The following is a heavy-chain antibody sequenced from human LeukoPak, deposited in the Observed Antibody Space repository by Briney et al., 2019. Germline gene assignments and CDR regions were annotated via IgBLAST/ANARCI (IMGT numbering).Heavy chain of an antibody. J-gene: IGHJ4*02. D-gene: IGHD5-24*01. V-gene: IGHV3-7*04. Sequence: GGSLRLSCAASGFTFSSHGMSWVRQAPGKGLEWVANIKEDGGELNYVDSVKGRFTISRDNAKQSLFLQMNSLRVEDLGVYYCARGRRWLQPLDYWGQGTLVTVSS. CDR2: IKEDGGEL. CDR3: ARGRRWLQPLDY. CDR1: GFTFSSHG.